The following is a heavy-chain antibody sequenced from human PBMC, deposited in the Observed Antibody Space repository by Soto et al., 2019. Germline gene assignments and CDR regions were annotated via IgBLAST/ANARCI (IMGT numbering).Heavy chain of an antibody. V-gene: IGHV4-38-2*01. CDR2: IYHAGSV. CDR1: GYSIASGYY. Sequence: SETLSLTCAVSGYSIASGYYWAWIRQSPGKGLEWIGSIYHAGSVYYNPSLNGRVALSMDTSKNHFSLKLTSVTAAETAVYYCARTFDYYGMDVWGQGTMVTVSS. CDR3: ARTFDYYGMDV. J-gene: IGHJ6*02.